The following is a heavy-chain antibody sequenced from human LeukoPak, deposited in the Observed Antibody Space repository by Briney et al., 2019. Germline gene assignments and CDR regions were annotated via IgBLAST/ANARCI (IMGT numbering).Heavy chain of an antibody. V-gene: IGHV3-30*04. CDR3: ARDFTPEWFDIH. CDR2: ISYDGSDG. CDR1: GLAFSSYS. Sequence: GRSLRLSCVASGLAFSSYSMHWVRQAPGKGLEWVGVISYDGSDGYYTDSVKGRFTISRDNSKNTVYLQMNSLRADDTAVYYCARDFTPEWFDIHWGQGTLVTVS. D-gene: IGHD3-3*01. J-gene: IGHJ4*02.